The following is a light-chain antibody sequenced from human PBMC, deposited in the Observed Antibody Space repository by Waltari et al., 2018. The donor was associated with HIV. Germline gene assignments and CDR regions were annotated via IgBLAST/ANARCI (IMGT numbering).Light chain of an antibody. Sequence: QSALTQPASVSGFLGPSIHIPCTGISTDSRSYQYVSWYQQYPGQIPRLIIFDFNIRPSGVSDHFSGSRSGNSASLTFSGLQSGDEAHYYCASNRLDYTLIFGGGTKLTVL. J-gene: IGLJ2*01. CDR3: ASNRLDYTLI. CDR1: STDSRSYQY. CDR2: DFN. V-gene: IGLV2-14*03.